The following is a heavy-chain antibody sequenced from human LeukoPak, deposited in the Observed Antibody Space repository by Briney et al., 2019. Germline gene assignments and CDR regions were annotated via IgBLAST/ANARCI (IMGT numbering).Heavy chain of an antibody. Sequence: GGSLRLSCAASGFTFSSYGMHWVRQAPGKGLEWVAVISYDGSNKYYADSVKGRFTISRDNSKNTLYLQMKSLRAEDTGVYYCAKDRGSGSYSPLYYFDYWGQGTLVTVSS. CDR3: AKDRGSGSYSPLYYFDY. J-gene: IGHJ4*02. V-gene: IGHV3-30*18. CDR2: ISYDGSNK. D-gene: IGHD3-10*01. CDR1: GFTFSSYG.